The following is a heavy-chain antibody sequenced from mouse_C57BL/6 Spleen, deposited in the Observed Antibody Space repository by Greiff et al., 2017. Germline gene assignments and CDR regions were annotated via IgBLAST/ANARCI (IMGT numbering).Heavy chain of an antibody. CDR2: IYPRSGNT. Sequence: QVQLQQSGAELVRPGASVKLSCTASGYTFTSSGISWVKQRTGQGLEWIGEIYPRSGNTYYNEKFKGKATLTADKSSSTAYMELRSLTSEDSAVYFCDYYGSSYVYFDVWGTGTTVTVSS. J-gene: IGHJ1*03. CDR3: DYYGSSYVYFDV. V-gene: IGHV1-81*01. D-gene: IGHD1-1*01. CDR1: GYTFTSSG.